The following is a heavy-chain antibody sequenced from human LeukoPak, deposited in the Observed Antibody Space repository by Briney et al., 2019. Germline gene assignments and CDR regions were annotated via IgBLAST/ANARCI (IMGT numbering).Heavy chain of an antibody. CDR1: GGTFSSYA. CDR3: ARDSSCSSTSCYKPTPPFDP. D-gene: IGHD2-2*02. V-gene: IGHV1-69*05. CDR2: VIPIFGTA. Sequence: ASVKVSCKASGGTFSSYAISWVRQAPGQGLEWMGGVIPIFGTANYAQKFQGRVTITTDESTSTAHMELSSLRSEDTAVYYCARDSSCSSTSCYKPTPPFDPWGQGTLVTVSS. J-gene: IGHJ5*02.